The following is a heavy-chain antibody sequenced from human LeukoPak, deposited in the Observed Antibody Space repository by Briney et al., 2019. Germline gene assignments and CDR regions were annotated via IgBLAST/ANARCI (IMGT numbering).Heavy chain of an antibody. D-gene: IGHD3-22*01. Sequence: ALVKVSCKASGGTFSSYAISWVRQAPGQGLEWMGGIIPIFGTANYAQKFQGRVTITTDESTSTAYMELSSLRSEDTAVYYCASMGIYDSSGYSDYWGQGTLVTVSS. V-gene: IGHV1-69*05. CDR1: GGTFSSYA. CDR3: ASMGIYDSSGYSDY. CDR2: IIPIFGTA. J-gene: IGHJ4*02.